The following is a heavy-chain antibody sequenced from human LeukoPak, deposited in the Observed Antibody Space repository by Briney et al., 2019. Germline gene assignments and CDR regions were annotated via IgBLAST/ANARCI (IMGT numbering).Heavy chain of an antibody. Sequence: SETLSLTCAVYGDSFSVYYWSWLRQSPGKGLEWIGEVNHGGSTNYNPSLKSRVTISVDTSKNQFSLKLASVTAADSGVYYCAREGGSNTLRFDYWGQGTLISVSS. CDR1: GDSFSVYY. J-gene: IGHJ4*02. D-gene: IGHD1-26*01. CDR2: VNHGGST. CDR3: AREGGSNTLRFDY. V-gene: IGHV4-34*01.